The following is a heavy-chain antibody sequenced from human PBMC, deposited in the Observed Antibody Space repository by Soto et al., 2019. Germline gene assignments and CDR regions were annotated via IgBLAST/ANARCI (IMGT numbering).Heavy chain of an antibody. CDR1: GGSISSGGYY. J-gene: IGHJ5*02. D-gene: IGHD3-3*01. Sequence: SETLSLTCTVSGGSISSGGYYWSWIRQHPGKGLEWIGYIYYSGSTYYNPSLKSRVTVSVDTSKNQFSLKLSSVTAADTAVYYCARGFGVVLQTPNWFDPWGQGTLVTVSS. V-gene: IGHV4-31*03. CDR3: ARGFGVVLQTPNWFDP. CDR2: IYYSGST.